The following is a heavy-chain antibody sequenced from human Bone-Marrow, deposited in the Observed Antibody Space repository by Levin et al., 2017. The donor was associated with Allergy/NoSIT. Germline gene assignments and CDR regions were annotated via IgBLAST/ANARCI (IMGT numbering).Heavy chain of an antibody. CDR2: INTANGNT. CDR1: GYSFTNYA. Sequence: GESLKISCKASGYSFTNYAIHWVRQAPGQRLEWMGWINTANGNTKYSAKFHGRVTIIRDTSATTAYMELSGLRSEDTAVYYCARDQDYDFWSGSNWFDPWGQGTLVTVSS. V-gene: IGHV1-3*04. J-gene: IGHJ5*02. D-gene: IGHD3-3*01. CDR3: ARDQDYDFWSGSNWFDP.